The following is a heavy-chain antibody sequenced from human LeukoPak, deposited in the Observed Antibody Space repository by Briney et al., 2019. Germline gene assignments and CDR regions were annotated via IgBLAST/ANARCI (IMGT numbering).Heavy chain of an antibody. CDR2: IRNGGFT. Sequence: PSETLSLTCSVSGDSINSAGDFWGWTRQLPGKGLEWIGYIRNGGFTNYNPSLKSRMTMSIDRSKNQVYLNVISVTAADTAVYYCARQYNYLFDPWGRGTLVIVSS. V-gene: IGHV4-31*03. CDR1: GDSINSAGDF. D-gene: IGHD5-24*01. CDR3: ARQYNYLFDP. J-gene: IGHJ5*02.